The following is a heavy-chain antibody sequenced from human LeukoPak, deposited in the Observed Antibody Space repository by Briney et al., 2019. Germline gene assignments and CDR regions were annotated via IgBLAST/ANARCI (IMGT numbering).Heavy chain of an antibody. CDR3: ARDYYGSGSESYYYGMDV. CDR2: IYSGGST. Sequence: PGGSLRLSCAASGFTVSSNYMSWVRQAPGKGLEWVSVIYSGGSTYYADSVKGRFTISRDNAKNSLYLQMNSLRAEDTAVYYCARDYYGSGSESYYYGMDVWGKGTTVTVSS. J-gene: IGHJ6*04. CDR1: GFTVSSNY. D-gene: IGHD3-10*01. V-gene: IGHV3-66*01.